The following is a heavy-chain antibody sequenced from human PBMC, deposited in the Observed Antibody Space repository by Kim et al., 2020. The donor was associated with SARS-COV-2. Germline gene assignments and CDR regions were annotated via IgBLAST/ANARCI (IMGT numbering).Heavy chain of an antibody. CDR1: GFTFSSYG. CDR3: ARDGIVGATGIDY. V-gene: IGHV3-33*01. Sequence: GGSLRLSCAASGFTFSSYGMHWVRQAPGKGLEGVAVIGYKGRNKYYADSVKGRFTISRDNSKNTLYLQMNSLRAEDTAVYYCARDGIVGATGIDYWGQGTLVTVSS. CDR2: IGYKGRNK. D-gene: IGHD1-26*01. J-gene: IGHJ4*02.